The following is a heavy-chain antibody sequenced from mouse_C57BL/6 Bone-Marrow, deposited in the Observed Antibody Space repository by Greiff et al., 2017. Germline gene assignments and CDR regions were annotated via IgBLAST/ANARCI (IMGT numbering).Heavy chain of an antibody. D-gene: IGHD1-1*01. V-gene: IGHV1-81*01. J-gene: IGHJ1*03. CDR1: GYTFTSYG. Sequence: QVTLKESGAELARPGASVKLSCKASGYTFTSYGISWVKQRTGQGLEWIGEIYPRSGNTYYNEKFKGKATLTADKSSSTAYMELRSLTSEDSAVYFCARDFYGSSYWYFDVWGTGTTVTVSS. CDR3: ARDFYGSSYWYFDV. CDR2: IYPRSGNT.